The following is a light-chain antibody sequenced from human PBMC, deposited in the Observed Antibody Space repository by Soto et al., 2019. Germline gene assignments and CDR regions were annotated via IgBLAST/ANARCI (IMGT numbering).Light chain of an antibody. CDR2: GAS. V-gene: IGKV3-20*01. CDR3: QQYGSSPQT. J-gene: IGKJ2*01. CDR1: QSVSSSY. Sequence: EIVLMQSPGILSLSPGERATLSCRASQSVSSSYLAWYQQKPGQAPRLLIYGASSRATGIPDRFSGSGSGTDFTLNISRLEPEDFAVYYCQQYGSSPQTFGQGTKLEIK.